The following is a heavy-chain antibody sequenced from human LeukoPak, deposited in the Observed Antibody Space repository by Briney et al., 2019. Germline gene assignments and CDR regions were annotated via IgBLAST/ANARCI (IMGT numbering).Heavy chain of an antibody. CDR3: ATYYYGSGSYSNGMDV. Sequence: PGGSLRLSCAASGFTVSSNYMSWVRQAPGKGLEWVSVIYSGGSTYYADSVKGRFTISRDNSKNTLYLQMNSLRAEDTAVYYCATYYYGSGSYSNGMDVWGQGTTVTVSS. V-gene: IGHV3-53*01. D-gene: IGHD3-10*01. CDR1: GFTVSSNY. CDR2: IYSGGST. J-gene: IGHJ6*02.